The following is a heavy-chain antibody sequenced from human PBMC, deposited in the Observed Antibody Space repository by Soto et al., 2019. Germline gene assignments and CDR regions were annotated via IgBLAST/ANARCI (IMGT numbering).Heavy chain of an antibody. CDR3: ARDPSMSTGFFKRVFDL. J-gene: IGHJ4*02. Sequence: PGGSLRLSCAASGFTFSSYWMHWVRQAPGKGLVWVSRINSDGSSTSYADSLMGRFTISRDNAKNLVFLQMNSLRAEDTAVYYCARDPSMSTGFFKRVFDLWGQGALVTVSS. V-gene: IGHV3-74*01. CDR2: INSDGSST. CDR1: GFTFSSYW. D-gene: IGHD3-9*01.